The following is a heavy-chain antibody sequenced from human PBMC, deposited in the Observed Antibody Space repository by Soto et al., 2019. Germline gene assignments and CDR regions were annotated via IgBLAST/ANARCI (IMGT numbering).Heavy chain of an antibody. Sequence: PGESLKISCKGSGYSFTSYWIGWVRQMPGKGLEWMGIIYPGDSDTRYSPSFQGQVTISADKSISTAYLQWSSLKASDTAMYYCARHGLNYYGSGSYTTWGQGTLVTVSS. CDR2: IYPGDSDT. CDR3: ARHGLNYYGSGSYTT. V-gene: IGHV5-51*01. CDR1: GYSFTSYW. J-gene: IGHJ5*02. D-gene: IGHD3-10*01.